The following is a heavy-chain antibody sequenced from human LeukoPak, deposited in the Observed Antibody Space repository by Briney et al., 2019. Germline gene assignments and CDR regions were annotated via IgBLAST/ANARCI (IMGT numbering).Heavy chain of an antibody. V-gene: IGHV3-30-3*02. J-gene: IGHJ4*02. CDR3: AKDTGLSKYCSGGSCYPDY. Sequence: GSNKYYADSVKGRFTISRDNSKNTLYLQMNSLRAEDTAVYYCAKDTGLSKYCSGGSCYPDYWGQGTLVTVSS. D-gene: IGHD2-15*01. CDR2: GSNK.